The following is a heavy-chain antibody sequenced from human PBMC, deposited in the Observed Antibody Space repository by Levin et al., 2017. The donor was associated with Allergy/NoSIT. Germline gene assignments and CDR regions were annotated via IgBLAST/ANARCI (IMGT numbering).Heavy chain of an antibody. CDR2: ISRSGSST. CDR1: GFTFRSYT. Sequence: PGGSLRLSCAASGFTFRSYTMNWVRQAPGKGLEWVSSISRSGSSTYYADSVKGRFTISRDNSKNTLYLQMNSLRAEDTAVYYCAKGSIVGATICEFDSWGQGTLVTVSS. D-gene: IGHD1-26*01. J-gene: IGHJ4*02. CDR3: AKGSIVGATICEFDS. V-gene: IGHV3-23*01.